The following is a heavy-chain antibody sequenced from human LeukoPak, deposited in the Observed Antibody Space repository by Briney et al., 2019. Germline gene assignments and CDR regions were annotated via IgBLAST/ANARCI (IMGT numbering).Heavy chain of an antibody. V-gene: IGHV4-4*07. J-gene: IGHJ6*03. Sequence: PSETLSLTCSVYGGSFSGYYWSWIRQPAGKGLEWIGRIYTSGRTNYNPSLKSRVTMSVDTSKNQFSLKLSSVTAADTAVYYCARDQWELLLGYYYYYMDVWGKGTTVTVSS. CDR2: IYTSGRT. CDR1: GGSFSGYY. D-gene: IGHD1-26*01. CDR3: ARDQWELLLGYYYYYMDV.